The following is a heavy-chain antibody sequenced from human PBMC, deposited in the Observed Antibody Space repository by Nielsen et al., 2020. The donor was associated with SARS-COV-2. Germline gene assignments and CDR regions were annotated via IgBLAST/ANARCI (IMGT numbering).Heavy chain of an antibody. V-gene: IGHV3-23*01. CDR1: GFTFSSYA. Sequence: GESLKISCAASGFTFSSYAMSWVRQAPGKGLEWVSAISGSGGSTYYADSVKGRFTISRDNSKNTLYLQMNSLRAEDTAVYYCAKLGDYDYGDLSYFDYWGQGTLVIVSS. J-gene: IGHJ4*02. CDR3: AKLGDYDYGDLSYFDY. CDR2: ISGSGGST. D-gene: IGHD4-17*01.